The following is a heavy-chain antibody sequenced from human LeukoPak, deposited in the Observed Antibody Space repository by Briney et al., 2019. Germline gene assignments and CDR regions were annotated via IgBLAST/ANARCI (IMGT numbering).Heavy chain of an antibody. CDR3: ARDHRRSSGSYYWNWFDP. CDR2: ISSSSSTI. V-gene: IGHV3-48*01. CDR1: GFTFSSYS. D-gene: IGHD1-26*01. J-gene: IGHJ5*02. Sequence: PGGSLRLSCAASGFTFSSYSMNWVRQAPGKGLEWVSYISSSSSTIYYADSVKGRFTISRDNAKNSLYLQMNSLRAEDTAVYYCARDHRRSSGSYYWNWFDPWGQGALVTVSS.